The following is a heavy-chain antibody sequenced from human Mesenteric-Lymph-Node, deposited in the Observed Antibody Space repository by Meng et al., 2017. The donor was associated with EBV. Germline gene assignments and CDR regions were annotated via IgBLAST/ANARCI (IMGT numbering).Heavy chain of an antibody. D-gene: IGHD3-10*01. Sequence: QGQVQEAGPGLVKPSETLSLSCTVSGGSVSSTSYYWSWIRQPPGKRLEWIGYVYYSGSTNYNPSLKSRVTISVDTSKNQFSLNLYSVTAADTAVYYCARENPARGNWFDPWGQGALVTVSS. CDR3: ARENPARGNWFDP. V-gene: IGHV4-61*01. CDR1: GGSVSSTSYY. J-gene: IGHJ5*02. CDR2: VYYSGST.